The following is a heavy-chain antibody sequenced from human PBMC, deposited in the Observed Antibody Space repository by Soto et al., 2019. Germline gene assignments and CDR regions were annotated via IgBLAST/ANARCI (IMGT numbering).Heavy chain of an antibody. Sequence: EVQLVESGGGLVQPGGSLRLSCAASGFTFSSYWMNWVRQAPGKGLAWVANIKQDGSEKYYVDSVKVRFTISRDNTKNSLYLQMNSLRAEDTAVYYCAREQLQVVIPDYWGQGTLVTVSS. CDR3: AREQLQVVIPDY. J-gene: IGHJ4*02. CDR2: IKQDGSEK. CDR1: GFTFSSYW. D-gene: IGHD6-13*01. V-gene: IGHV3-7*01.